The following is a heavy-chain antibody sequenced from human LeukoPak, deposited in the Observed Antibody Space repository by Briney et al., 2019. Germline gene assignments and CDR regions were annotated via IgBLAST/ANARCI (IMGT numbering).Heavy chain of an antibody. Sequence: PGGSLRLSCAASGLTFSSYSMNWVRQAPGKGLEWVSSISSSSSYIYYADSVKGRFTISRDNAKNSLYLQMNSLRAEDTAVYYCARRILTGYDAFDIWGQGTMVTVSS. CDR1: GLTFSSYS. J-gene: IGHJ3*02. CDR3: ARRILTGYDAFDI. D-gene: IGHD3-9*01. CDR2: ISSSSSYI. V-gene: IGHV3-21*01.